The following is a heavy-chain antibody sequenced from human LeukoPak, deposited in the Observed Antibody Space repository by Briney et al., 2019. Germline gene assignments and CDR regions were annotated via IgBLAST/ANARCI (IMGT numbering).Heavy chain of an antibody. CDR2: ISYSGST. Sequence: PSETLSLTCTVSGDSIGTSGYYWGWLRQPPGKGLEWIGSISYSGSTYYNPSLKSRVTISVDTSKTHFSLKLISLSAADTAVYYCARIIIYDNVSPWGQGTLVTVSS. V-gene: IGHV4-39*02. D-gene: IGHD3-16*01. J-gene: IGHJ5*02. CDR1: GDSIGTSGYY. CDR3: ARIIIYDNVSP.